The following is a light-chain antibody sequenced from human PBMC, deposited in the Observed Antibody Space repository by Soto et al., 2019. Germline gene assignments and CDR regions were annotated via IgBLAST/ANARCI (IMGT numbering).Light chain of an antibody. V-gene: IGKV3-11*01. J-gene: IGKJ4*01. CDR2: DAS. CDR1: QSVRSY. Sequence: EIVLTQSPATLSLSPGERATLSCRASQSVRSYLAWYQQKPGQAPRLLIYDASNRATDIPARFSGSGSGTDFTLTISSLQSEDSAVYYCHQYTNWLALTFGGGTKVDIK. CDR3: HQYTNWLALT.